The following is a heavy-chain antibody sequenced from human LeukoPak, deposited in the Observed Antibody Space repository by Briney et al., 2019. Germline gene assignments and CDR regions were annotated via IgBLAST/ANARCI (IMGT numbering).Heavy chain of an antibody. CDR3: ARGFSGGIGSWLYYYYYYMDV. D-gene: IGHD6-13*01. V-gene: IGHV4-39*07. Sequence: PSQTLSLTCNVSGVSISSSSYYWGWIRQPPGKGLEWIGSIYSSGSTYYNSSLKSRVTISVDTSKNQFSLKLSSVTAADTAVYYCARGFSGGIGSWLYYYYYYMDVWGKGTTVTVSS. CDR2: IYSSGST. J-gene: IGHJ6*03. CDR1: GVSISSSSYY.